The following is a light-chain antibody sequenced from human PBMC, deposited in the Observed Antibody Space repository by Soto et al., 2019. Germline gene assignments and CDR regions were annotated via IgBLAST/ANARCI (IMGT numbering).Light chain of an antibody. CDR2: GNS. J-gene: IGLJ3*02. V-gene: IGLV1-40*01. Sequence: QSALTQPPSVSGAPGQRVTISCTGSSSNIGAGYDVHWYQQLPGTAPKVVIYGNSNRPSGVPDRFSGSKSGTSASLAITGLQAEDEAEYYCQSYDNSLSGFWVFGGGTKLTVL. CDR1: SSNIGAGYD. CDR3: QSYDNSLSGFWV.